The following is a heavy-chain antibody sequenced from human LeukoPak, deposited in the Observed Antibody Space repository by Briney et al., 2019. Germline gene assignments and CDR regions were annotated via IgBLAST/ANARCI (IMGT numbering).Heavy chain of an antibody. D-gene: IGHD4-17*01. Sequence: GSLRLSCAASGFTFSSCSMNWVRQAPGKGLEWVSSISSSSSYIYYADSVKGRFTISRDNAKNSLYLQMNSLRAEDTAVYYCARTNPGLRESYWGQGTLVTVSS. CDR3: ARTNPGLRESY. CDR2: ISSSSSYI. J-gene: IGHJ4*02. V-gene: IGHV3-21*01. CDR1: GFTFSSCS.